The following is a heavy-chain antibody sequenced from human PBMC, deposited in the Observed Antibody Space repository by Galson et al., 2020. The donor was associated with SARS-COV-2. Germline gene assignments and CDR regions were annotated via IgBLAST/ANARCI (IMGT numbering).Heavy chain of an antibody. CDR2: ISNSGNTI. J-gene: IGHJ4*02. V-gene: IGHV3-48*02. Sequence: GGSLRLSCASSGFTFRTYGMNWVRQAPGKGLEWVSFISNSGNTIYYADSVKGRFTISRDDAKNSLYLQMNSLREEDTAMYYCARDVGTWRWSYFDSWGQGTLVTVSS. CDR1: GFTFRTYG. D-gene: IGHD3-10*01. CDR3: ARDVGTWRWSYFDS.